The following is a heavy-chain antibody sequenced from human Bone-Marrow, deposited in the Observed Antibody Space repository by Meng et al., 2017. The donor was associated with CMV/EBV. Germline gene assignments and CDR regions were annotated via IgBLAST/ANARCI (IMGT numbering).Heavy chain of an antibody. V-gene: IGHV4-38-2*02. CDR3: AGDGYDTLDY. Sequence: SETLSLTCTDSGYSITGPYYWGWIRQPPGKGLEWIGTIYHRGTTYYNPSLKSRATISVDTSKNQFSLKLSSVTAADTAVYYCAGDGYDTLDYWGQGTLVTVSS. D-gene: IGHD2-15*01. CDR1: GYSITGPYY. CDR2: IYHRGTT. J-gene: IGHJ4*02.